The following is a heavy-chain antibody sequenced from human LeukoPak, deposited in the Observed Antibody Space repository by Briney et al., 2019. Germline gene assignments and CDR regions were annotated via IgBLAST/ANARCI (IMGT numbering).Heavy chain of an antibody. CDR1: GGSISSYY. CDR2: IYTSGST. J-gene: IGHJ6*03. Sequence: PSETLSLTCTVSGGSISSYYWSWIRQPPGKGPEWIGYIYTSGSTNYNPSLKSRVTISVDTSKNQFSLKLSSVTAADTAVYYCARRAGGSPFHYYMDVWGKGTTVTVSS. CDR3: ARRAGGSPFHYYMDV. V-gene: IGHV4-4*09. D-gene: IGHD6-25*01.